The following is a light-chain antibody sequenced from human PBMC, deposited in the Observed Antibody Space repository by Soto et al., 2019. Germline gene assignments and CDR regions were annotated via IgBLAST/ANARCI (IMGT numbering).Light chain of an antibody. J-gene: IGLJ1*01. CDR2: DDN. V-gene: IGLV1-51*01. CDR3: GSWDSSMSADV. Sequence: QSVLTQPPSVSAAPGQKVTISCSGSSSNIGGNSVSWYQQLPGTAPKLVIYDDNTRPSGIPGRFSGSKSGTSATLGITGFQTGDEADYYCGSWDSSMSADVLGTGTKATV. CDR1: SSNIGGNS.